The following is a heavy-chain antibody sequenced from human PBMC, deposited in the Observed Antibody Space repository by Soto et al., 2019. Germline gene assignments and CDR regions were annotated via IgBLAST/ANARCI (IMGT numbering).Heavy chain of an antibody. J-gene: IGHJ4*02. CDR3: AKDVYRGYSGYILDY. CDR1: GFTLSSYG. V-gene: IGHV3-30*18. Sequence: PGGSLRLSCAASGFTLSSYGMHWVRQAPGKGLEWVAVISYDGSNKYYADSVKGRFTISRDNSKNTLYLQMNSLRAEDTAVYYCAKDVYRGYSGYILDYWGQGTLVTVSS. CDR2: ISYDGSNK. D-gene: IGHD5-12*01.